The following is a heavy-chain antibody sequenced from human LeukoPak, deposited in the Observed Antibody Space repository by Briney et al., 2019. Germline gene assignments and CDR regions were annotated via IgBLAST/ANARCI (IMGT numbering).Heavy chain of an antibody. CDR2: IYYSGST. Sequence: SETLSLTCTVSGGSISSGGYYWSWIRQHPGKGPEWIGYIYYSGSTSYNPSLKSRVTISVDTSKSQFSLKLNSVTAADTAVYYCTRDLRQKRGYSGYDGPQGGWFDPWGQGTLVTVSS. D-gene: IGHD5-12*01. CDR3: TRDLRQKRGYSGYDGPQGGWFDP. J-gene: IGHJ5*02. CDR1: GGSISSGGYY. V-gene: IGHV4-31*03.